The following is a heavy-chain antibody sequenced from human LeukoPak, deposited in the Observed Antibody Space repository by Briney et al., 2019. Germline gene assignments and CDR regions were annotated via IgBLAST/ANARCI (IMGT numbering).Heavy chain of an antibody. D-gene: IGHD6-6*01. CDR1: GGSFSGDY. CDR3: ARGIAARY. Sequence: SSETLSLTCAVYGGSFSGDYWSWIRQPPGKGLEWIGEINHSGSTNYNPSLKSRVTISVDTSKNQFSLKLSSVTAADTAVYYCARGIAARYWGQGTLVTVSS. V-gene: IGHV4-34*01. J-gene: IGHJ4*02. CDR2: INHSGST.